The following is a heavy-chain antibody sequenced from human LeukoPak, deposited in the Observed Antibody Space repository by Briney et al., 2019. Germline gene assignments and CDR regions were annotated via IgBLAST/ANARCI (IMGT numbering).Heavy chain of an antibody. D-gene: IGHD6-19*01. CDR2: IYSGGST. V-gene: IGHV3-66*01. J-gene: IGHJ5*02. Sequence: PGGSLRLSCAASGFTVSSNYMSWVRQAPGKGLEWVSVIYSGGSTYYADSVKGRFTISRDNSKNTLYLQMNSLRAEDTAVYYCARDRDSSGWYWFDPWGQGTLVTVSS. CDR3: ARDRDSSGWYWFDP. CDR1: GFTVSSNY.